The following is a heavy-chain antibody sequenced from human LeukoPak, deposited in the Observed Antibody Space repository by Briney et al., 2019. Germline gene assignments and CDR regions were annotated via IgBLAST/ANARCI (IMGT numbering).Heavy chain of an antibody. CDR1: GFTFSSYG. Sequence: GGSLRLSCAASGFTFSSYGMHWVRQAPGKGRGWGAVISYDGSNKYYADSVRGRFTISRDNSKNTLYLQMNSLRAEDTAVYYCAKLPGIAVAGTDYWGQGTLVTVSS. D-gene: IGHD6-19*01. CDR3: AKLPGIAVAGTDY. CDR2: ISYDGSNK. V-gene: IGHV3-30*18. J-gene: IGHJ4*02.